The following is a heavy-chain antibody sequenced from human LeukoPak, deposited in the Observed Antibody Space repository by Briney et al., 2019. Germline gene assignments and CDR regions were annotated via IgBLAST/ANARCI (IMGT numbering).Heavy chain of an antibody. CDR2: INPNSGVT. V-gene: IGHV1-2*02. CDR3: ARADSSNWYWFDP. CDR1: GYTFTGYY. J-gene: IGHJ5*02. Sequence: ASVKVSCKASGYTFTGYYLHWVRQAPGQGLEWVGWINPNSGVTNYAQKFQGRVSMTSDTSISTVYMELSRLGSDDTAVYYCARADSSNWYWFDPWGQGTLVTVSS. D-gene: IGHD6-13*01.